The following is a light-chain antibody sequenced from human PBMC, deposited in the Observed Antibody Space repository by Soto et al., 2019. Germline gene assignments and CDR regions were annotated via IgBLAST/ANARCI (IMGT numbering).Light chain of an antibody. Sequence: SYVLTQSRSVSVAPGQTARITCGGIHIGSKKVHWYQQRPGQAPVLVVYDGTDRPSGIPERFSGSNSENTATLIISRVGAGDEADYYCQVWDSSSDHVVFGGGTKVTVL. CDR2: DGT. CDR3: QVWDSSSDHVV. V-gene: IGLV3-21*02. CDR1: HIGSKK. J-gene: IGLJ3*02.